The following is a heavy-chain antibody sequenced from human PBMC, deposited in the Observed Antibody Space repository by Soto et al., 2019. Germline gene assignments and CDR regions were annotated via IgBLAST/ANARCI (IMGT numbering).Heavy chain of an antibody. D-gene: IGHD5-18*01. J-gene: IGHJ4*02. V-gene: IGHV2-5*01. CDR3: AHRKWVGYSYGFPDY. CDR2: IYWNDDK. Sequence: QITLKESGPTLVKPTQTLTLTYTFSGFSLSTSGVGVGWIRQPPGKALEWLALIYWNDDKRYSPSLKSRLTITKDTSKNQVVLTMTNMDPVDTATYYCAHRKWVGYSYGFPDYWGQGTLVTVSS. CDR1: GFSLSTSGVG.